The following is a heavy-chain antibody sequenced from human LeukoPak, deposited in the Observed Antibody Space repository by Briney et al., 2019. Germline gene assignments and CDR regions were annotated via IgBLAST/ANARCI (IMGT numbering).Heavy chain of an antibody. J-gene: IGHJ5*02. CDR1: GYSFTSYW. CDR3: ARHVATPDTYNWFDP. Sequence: GESLKISCKGSGYSFTSYWIGWVRQMPGKGLEWMGIIYPGDSDTRYSPSFQGQVTISADKSISTAYLQWSSLKASDTAMYYCARHVATPDTYNWFDPWGQGTLVTVSS. D-gene: IGHD5-12*01. CDR2: IYPGDSDT. V-gene: IGHV5-51*01.